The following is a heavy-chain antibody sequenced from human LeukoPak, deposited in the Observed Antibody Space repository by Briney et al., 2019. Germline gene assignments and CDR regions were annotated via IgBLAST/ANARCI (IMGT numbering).Heavy chain of an antibody. J-gene: IGHJ3*02. V-gene: IGHV1-46*01. D-gene: IGHD2-15*01. Sequence: ASVKVSCKASGYTFTSYYMHWVRQAPGQGLEGMGIINPTTGDTTYAQKFQGRLTMTRDMSTSTVYMELRSLTSEDTAVFYCARYGFSAVWQGGWHAFDIWGQGTVVTVSS. CDR3: ARYGFSAVWQGGWHAFDI. CDR2: INPTTGDT. CDR1: GYTFTSYY.